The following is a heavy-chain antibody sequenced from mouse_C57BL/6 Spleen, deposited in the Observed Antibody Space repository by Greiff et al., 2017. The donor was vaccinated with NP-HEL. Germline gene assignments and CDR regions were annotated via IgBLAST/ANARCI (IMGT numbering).Heavy chain of an antibody. D-gene: IGHD2-1*01. V-gene: IGHV1-47*01. CDR2: FHPYNDDT. CDR1: GYTFTTYP. CDR3: ARGGYGNYYAMDY. Sequence: QVQLKESGAELVKPGASVKMSCKASGYTFTTYPIEWMKQNHGKSLEWIGNFHPYNDDTKYNEKFKGKATLTVEKSSSTVYLELSRLTSDDSAVYYCARGGYGNYYAMDYWGQGTSVAVSS. J-gene: IGHJ4*01.